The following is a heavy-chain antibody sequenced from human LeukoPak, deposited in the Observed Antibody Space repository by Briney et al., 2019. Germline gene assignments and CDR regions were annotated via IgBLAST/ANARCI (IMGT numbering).Heavy chain of an antibody. D-gene: IGHD3-22*01. V-gene: IGHV1-69*01. CDR1: GGTFSSYA. CDR2: IIPIFGTA. CDR3: ARDDSGGYSFLGY. J-gene: IGHJ4*02. Sequence: GSSVKVSCKXSGGTFSSYAISWVRQAPGQGLEWMGGIIPIFGTANYAQKFQGRVTITADESTSTAYLELSSLRSEDTAVYYCARDDSGGYSFLGYWGQGTLVTVSS.